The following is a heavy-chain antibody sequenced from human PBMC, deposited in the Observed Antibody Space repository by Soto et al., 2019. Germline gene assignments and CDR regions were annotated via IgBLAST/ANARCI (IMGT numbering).Heavy chain of an antibody. CDR1: GFTFDDYA. Sequence: GGSLRLSCAASGFTFDDYAMHWVRQAPGKGLEWVSGISWNSGSIGYADSVKGRFTISRDNAKNSLYLQMNSLRAEDTALYYCAKGFTIFGVVGYMDVWGKGTTVTVSS. V-gene: IGHV3-9*01. CDR3: AKGFTIFGVVGYMDV. CDR2: ISWNSGSI. J-gene: IGHJ6*03. D-gene: IGHD3-3*01.